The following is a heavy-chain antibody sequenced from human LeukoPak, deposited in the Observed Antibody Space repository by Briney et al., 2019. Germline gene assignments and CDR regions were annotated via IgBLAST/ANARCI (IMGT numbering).Heavy chain of an antibody. Sequence: GGSLRLSCAASGFTFSSYAMSWVRQAPGKGLEWVSAISGSGGSTYYADSVKGRFTISRDNSKNTLYLQMNSLRAEDTAVYYWAKDWSHTWIQRYFDYWGQGTLVTVSS. CDR3: AKDWSHTWIQRYFDY. V-gene: IGHV3-23*01. CDR2: ISGSGGST. J-gene: IGHJ4*02. CDR1: GFTFSSYA. D-gene: IGHD5-18*01.